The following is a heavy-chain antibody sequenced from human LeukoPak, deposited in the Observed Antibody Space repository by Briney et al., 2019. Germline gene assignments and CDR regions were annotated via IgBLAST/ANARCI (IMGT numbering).Heavy chain of an antibody. CDR3: ARGAAAVISNWFDP. Sequence: GGSLRLSCAASGFTFSSYSMNWVPQAPGKGLEWVSSISSSSSYIYYADSVKGRFTISRDNAKNSLYLQMNSLRAEDTAVYYCARGAAAVISNWFDPWGQGTLVTVSS. J-gene: IGHJ5*02. V-gene: IGHV3-21*01. D-gene: IGHD2-2*02. CDR2: ISSSSSYI. CDR1: GFTFSSYS.